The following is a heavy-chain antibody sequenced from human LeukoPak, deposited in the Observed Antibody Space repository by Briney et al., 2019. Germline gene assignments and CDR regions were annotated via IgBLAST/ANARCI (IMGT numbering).Heavy chain of an antibody. CDR3: ARERRIAVAVDY. D-gene: IGHD6-19*01. CDR2: IYYSGST. CDR1: GGSISSSSYY. V-gene: IGHV4-39*02. J-gene: IGHJ4*02. Sequence: SETLSLTCTVSGGSISSSSYYWGWIRQPPGKGLEWIGSIYYSGSTYYNPSLKSRVTISVDTSKNQFSLKLSSVTAADTAVYYCARERRIAVAVDYWDQGTLVTVSS.